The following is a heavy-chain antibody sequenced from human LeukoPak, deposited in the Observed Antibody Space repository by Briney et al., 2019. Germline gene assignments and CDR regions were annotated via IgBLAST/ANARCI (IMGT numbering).Heavy chain of an antibody. CDR1: GYTFIDYW. V-gene: IGHV5-51*01. J-gene: IGHJ3*02. D-gene: IGHD5-18*01. CDR3: ARRGFTYESGAFDI. Sequence: GESLKFSCEGTGYTFIDYWIGWGRQTPGKGVEWMGIIYPGDSDAKYSPSLQGHVTISVDKSISTAYLQWSSLRAADTAMYYCARRGFTYESGAFDIWGQGPVVTVSS. CDR2: IYPGDSDA.